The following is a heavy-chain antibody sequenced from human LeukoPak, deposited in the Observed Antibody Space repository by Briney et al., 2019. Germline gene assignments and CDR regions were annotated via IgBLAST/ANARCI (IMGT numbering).Heavy chain of an antibody. CDR3: ATEGGDNWNDHHTERAFDI. V-gene: IGHV1-24*01. CDR1: GYTLTELS. J-gene: IGHJ3*02. D-gene: IGHD1-1*01. Sequence: ASVKVSCKVSGYTLTELSMHWVRQAPGKGLEWMGGFDPEDGETIYAQKFQGRVTMTEDTSTDTAYMELSSLRSEDTAVYYCATEGGDNWNDHHTERAFDIWGQGTMVTVSS. CDR2: FDPEDGET.